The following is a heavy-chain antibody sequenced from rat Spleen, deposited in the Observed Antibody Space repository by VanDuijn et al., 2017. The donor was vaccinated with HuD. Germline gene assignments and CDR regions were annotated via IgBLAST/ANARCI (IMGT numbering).Heavy chain of an antibody. J-gene: IGHJ3*01. Sequence: EVQLVESGGGLVQPGRSLKLSCAASGFTFSNYYMAWVRQAPTKGLEWVATISYDGSSIYYRDSVKGRFTISRDNGKSTLYLEMDSLRSEDMATYFCARLGGLRNWFAYWGQGTLVSVSS. CDR3: ARLGGLRNWFAY. V-gene: IGHV5-29*01. CDR1: GFTFSNYY. D-gene: IGHD4-3*01. CDR2: ISYDGSSI.